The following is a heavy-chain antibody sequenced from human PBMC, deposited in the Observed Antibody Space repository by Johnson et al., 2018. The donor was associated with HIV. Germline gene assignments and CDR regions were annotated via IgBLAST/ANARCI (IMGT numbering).Heavy chain of an antibody. Sequence: VQLVESGGNLVQPGGSLRLSCAASGFTFCSYWMSWVRQAPGKGLEWVANIKQDGSEKYYVDSVKGRFTISRDNSKNTLYLQMNSLRAEDTAVYYCARGMTTVTNHDAFDIWGQGTMVTVSS. CDR2: IKQDGSEK. D-gene: IGHD4-17*01. J-gene: IGHJ3*02. CDR1: GFTFCSYW. CDR3: ARGMTTVTNHDAFDI. V-gene: IGHV3-7*02.